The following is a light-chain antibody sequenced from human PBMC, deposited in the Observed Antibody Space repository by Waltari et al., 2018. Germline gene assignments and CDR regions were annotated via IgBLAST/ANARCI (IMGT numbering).Light chain of an antibody. CDR2: MVS. J-gene: IGKJ2*01. CDR3: QQYSSFST. CDR1: QSVGTW. V-gene: IGKV1-5*03. Sequence: DIQMTQSPSTLSASVGDRVTISCRASQSVGTWLAWYQQKPGKAPKLLIYMVSSLESGVPSRFSGSGSGREFTLTISSLQPDDFATYSCQQYSSFSTFGQGTKVDI.